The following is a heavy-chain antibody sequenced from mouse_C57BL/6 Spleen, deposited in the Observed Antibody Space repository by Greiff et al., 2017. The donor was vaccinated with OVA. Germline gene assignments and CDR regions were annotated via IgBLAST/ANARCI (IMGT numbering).Heavy chain of an antibody. J-gene: IGHJ3*01. CDR1: GYTFTSYW. Sequence: VQLQQPGAELVRPGSSVKLSCKASGYTFTSYWMDWVKQSPGKGLEWIGNIYTSASENNYNQKFKDKATYTVDKTSRTSFMHLNILTSEDSAIYYCASTYDYDGWFAYWGQGTLVTVSA. CDR2: IYTSASEN. V-gene: IGHV1-61*01. D-gene: IGHD2-4*01. CDR3: ASTYDYDGWFAY.